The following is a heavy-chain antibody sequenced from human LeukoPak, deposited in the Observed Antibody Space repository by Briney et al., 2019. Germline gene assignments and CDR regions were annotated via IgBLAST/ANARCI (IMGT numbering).Heavy chain of an antibody. D-gene: IGHD6-13*01. CDR2: MNPNSGNT. V-gene: IGHV1-8*03. CDR1: GGTFSSYD. J-gene: IGHJ5*02. Sequence: ASVKVSCKASGGTFSSYDINWVRQATGQGLEWMGWMNPNSGNTGYAQKFQGRVTITRNTSISTAYMELSSLRSEDTAVYYCARGRWSGIAAAGPLRFDPWGQGTLVTVSS. CDR3: ARGRWSGIAAAGPLRFDP.